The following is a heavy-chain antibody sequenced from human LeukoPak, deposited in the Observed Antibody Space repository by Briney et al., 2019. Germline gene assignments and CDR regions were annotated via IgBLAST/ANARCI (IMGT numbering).Heavy chain of an antibody. CDR3: ARDSSQLTMVRGYYYYMDV. Sequence: GGSLRLSCEASGFSFSSYSSFSSYSMNWVRQAPGKGLEWVSSISSSSSYIYYADSVKGRFTISRDNAKNSLYLQMNSLRAEDTAVYYCARDSSQLTMVRGYYYYMDVWGKGTTVTVSS. D-gene: IGHD3-10*01. CDR2: ISSSSSYI. J-gene: IGHJ6*03. CDR1: GFSFSSYSSFSSYS. V-gene: IGHV3-21*01.